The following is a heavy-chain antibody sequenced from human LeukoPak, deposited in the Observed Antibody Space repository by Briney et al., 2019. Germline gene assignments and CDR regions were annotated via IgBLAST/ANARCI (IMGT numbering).Heavy chain of an antibody. D-gene: IGHD6-19*01. Sequence: ASVKVSCKASGYTFTSYAMNWVRQAPGQGLEWMGIINPSGGSTSYAQKFQGRVTMTRDTSTSTVYMELSSLRSEDTAVYYCASHPVYSSGWSYFQHWGQGTLVTVSS. CDR3: ASHPVYSSGWSYFQH. CDR1: GYTFTSYA. V-gene: IGHV1-46*01. CDR2: INPSGGST. J-gene: IGHJ1*01.